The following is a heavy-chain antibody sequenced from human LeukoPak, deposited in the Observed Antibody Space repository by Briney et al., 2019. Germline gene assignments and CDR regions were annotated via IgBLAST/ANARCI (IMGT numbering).Heavy chain of an antibody. CDR2: IKQDGSEK. D-gene: IGHD4-17*01. V-gene: IGHV3-7*01. CDR3: ARDYGDYYFDY. J-gene: IGHJ4*02. CDR1: GLTLSSYW. Sequence: GGSLRLSCAASGLTLSSYWMSWVRQAPGKGLEWVANIKQDGSEKYYVDSVKGRFTISRDNAKNSLYLQMNSLRAEDTAVYYCARDYGDYYFDYWGQGTLVTVSS.